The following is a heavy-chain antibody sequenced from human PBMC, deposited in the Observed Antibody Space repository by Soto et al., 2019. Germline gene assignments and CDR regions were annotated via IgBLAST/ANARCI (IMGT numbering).Heavy chain of an antibody. CDR1: GFTFSSYA. CDR2: ISYDGSNK. Sequence: VGSLRLSCAASGFTFSSYAMHWVRQAPGKGLEWVAVISYDGSNKYYADSVKGRFTISRDNSKNTLYLQMNSLRAEDTAVYYCARDLGYSGYDLFYYYYYGMDVWGQGTTVTAP. V-gene: IGHV3-30-3*01. J-gene: IGHJ6*02. CDR3: ARDLGYSGYDLFYYYYYGMDV. D-gene: IGHD5-12*01.